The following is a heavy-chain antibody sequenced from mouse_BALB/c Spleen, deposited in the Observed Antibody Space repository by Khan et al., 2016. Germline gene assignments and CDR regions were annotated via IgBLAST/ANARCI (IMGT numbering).Heavy chain of an antibody. CDR3: ARVGLGRYFDY. CDR2: IRNKANGYTT. D-gene: IGHD4-1*01. V-gene: IGHV7-3*02. CDR1: GFTFTDYY. Sequence: EVELVESGGGLVQPGGSLRLSCATSGFTFTDYYMSWVRQPPGKALEWLGFIRNKANGYTTEYSASVKGRFTISRDNSQSILYLQMNTRRAEDSAAYYCARVGLGRYFDYWGQGTTLTVSS. J-gene: IGHJ2*01.